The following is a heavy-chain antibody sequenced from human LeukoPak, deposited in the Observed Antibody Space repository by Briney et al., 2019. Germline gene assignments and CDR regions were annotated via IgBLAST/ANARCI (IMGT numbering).Heavy chain of an antibody. CDR2: IYYSGST. V-gene: IGHV4-59*01. D-gene: IGHD6-13*01. Sequence: SETLSLTCTVSGGSISSYYWSWIRQPPGKGLEWIGYIYYSGSTNYNPSLKSRVTISVDTSKNQFSLKLSSVTAADTAVYYCAREGIAAAGTDYYYGMDVWGRGTTVTVSS. CDR3: AREGIAAAGTDYYYGMDV. J-gene: IGHJ6*04. CDR1: GGSISSYY.